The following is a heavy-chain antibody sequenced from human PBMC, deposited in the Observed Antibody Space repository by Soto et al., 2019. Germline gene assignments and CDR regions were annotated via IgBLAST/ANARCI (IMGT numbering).Heavy chain of an antibody. CDR2: IYPGDSDT. V-gene: IGHV5-51*01. D-gene: IGHD3-3*01. Sequence: GESLKISCNGSGYSFTSYWIGWVRQMPGKGLEWMGIIYPGDSDTRYSPSFQGQVTISADKSISTAYLQWSSLKASDTAMYYCARHVSDDFWSGYYPYYYYGMDVWGLGTTVTVSS. CDR1: GYSFTSYW. CDR3: ARHVSDDFWSGYYPYYYYGMDV. J-gene: IGHJ6*02.